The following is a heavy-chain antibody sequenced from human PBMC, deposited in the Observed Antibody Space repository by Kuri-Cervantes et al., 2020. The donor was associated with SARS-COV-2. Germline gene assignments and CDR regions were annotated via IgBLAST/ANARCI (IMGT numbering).Heavy chain of an antibody. CDR1: GGPISSNNYL. CDR2: MYHRGST. D-gene: IGHD3-22*01. V-gene: IGHV4-39*01. Sequence: SETLSLTCTVSGGPISSNNYLWGWIRQPPGKGLEWIASMYHRGSTYYNPSLKSRVAISVDTSKNQFSLKLSSVTAADTAVYYCARHGAQYYYDTNDRPYVSPHYYYGMDVWGRGTTVTVSS. CDR3: ARHGAQYYYDTNDRPYVSPHYYYGMDV. J-gene: IGHJ6*02.